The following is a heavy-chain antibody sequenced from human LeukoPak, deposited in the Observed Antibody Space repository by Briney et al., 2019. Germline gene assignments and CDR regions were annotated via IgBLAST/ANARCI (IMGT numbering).Heavy chain of an antibody. V-gene: IGHV3-23*01. CDR3: AKGLKTGVGPYMGYHYYMDV. CDR1: GFPFSNYA. Sequence: GGSLRLSCAASGFPFSNYAMSWVRQAPGKGLKWVATGNDNGAATYYADSVKGRFTISRDNSYNTVSLQMNGLRDEDTVVYYCAKGLKTGVGPYMGYHYYMDVWGKGATVTVSS. D-gene: IGHD3-16*01. CDR2: GNDNGAAT. J-gene: IGHJ6*03.